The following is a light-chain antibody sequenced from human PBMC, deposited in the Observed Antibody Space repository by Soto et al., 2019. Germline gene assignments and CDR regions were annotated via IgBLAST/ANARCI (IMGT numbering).Light chain of an antibody. CDR1: SSNVGSYKL. CDR2: EVN. J-gene: IGLJ1*01. CDR3: CSSGGSPTYV. Sequence: QPVLTQPASVSGSPGQSITISCTGTSSNVGSYKLVSWYQQHPGKAPKLMIFEVNKRPSGVSNRFSGSKSGNTASLTISGLKVEDDADYYCCSSGGSPTYVFGTGTKVTVL. V-gene: IGLV2-23*02.